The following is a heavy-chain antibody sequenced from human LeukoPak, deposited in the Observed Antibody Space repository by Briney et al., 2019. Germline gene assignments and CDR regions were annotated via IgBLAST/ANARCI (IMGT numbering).Heavy chain of an antibody. J-gene: IGHJ6*02. CDR2: VDRDGSET. CDR3: ARNNGMDV. CDR1: GFTFSTYS. Sequence: GGSLRLSCAASGFTFSTYSMTWVRQVPGRGPEWVANVDRDGSETYYLDSVKGRFTISKDNAKNSLYLQMNSLRAEDTALYHCARNNGMDVWGQGTTVIVSS. V-gene: IGHV3-7*03.